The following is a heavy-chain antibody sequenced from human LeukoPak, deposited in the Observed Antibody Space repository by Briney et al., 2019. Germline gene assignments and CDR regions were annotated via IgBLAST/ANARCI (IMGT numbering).Heavy chain of an antibody. D-gene: IGHD3-22*01. Sequence: SETLSLTCTVSGGSISSYYWSWIRQPPGKGLEWIGEINHSGSTNHNPSLKSRVTISVDTSKNQFSLKLSSVTAADTAVYYCASRHSSGYYFDYYYYYGMDVWGQGTTVTVSS. CDR2: INHSGST. J-gene: IGHJ6*02. CDR3: ASRHSSGYYFDYYYYYGMDV. V-gene: IGHV4-34*01. CDR1: GGSISSYY.